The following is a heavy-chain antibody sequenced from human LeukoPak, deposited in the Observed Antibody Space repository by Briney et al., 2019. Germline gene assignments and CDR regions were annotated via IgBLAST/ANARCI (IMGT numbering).Heavy chain of an antibody. CDR2: INHSGST. J-gene: IGHJ4*02. Sequence: SETLSLTCAVYGGSFSGYYWTWIRQPPGKGLEWIGEINHSGSTNYNPSLKSRVTISVDTSKNQFSLKLSSVTAADTAVYYCARAPYDSGGYYDYYFDYWGQGTLVTVSS. V-gene: IGHV4-34*01. CDR1: GGSFSGYY. D-gene: IGHD3-22*01. CDR3: ARAPYDSGGYYDYYFDY.